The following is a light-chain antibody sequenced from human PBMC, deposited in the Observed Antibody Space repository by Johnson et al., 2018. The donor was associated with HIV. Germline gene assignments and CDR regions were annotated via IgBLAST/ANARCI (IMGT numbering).Light chain of an antibody. V-gene: IGLV1-51*01. CDR1: SSNIGNNY. Sequence: QSVLTQPPSVSAAPGQKVTIYCSGSSSNIGNNYVSWYQQLPGKAPKLLIYDNNKRPSGIPDRLSGSNSGTSATLGITGLQPGDETDYYCGTWDSSLSAPGYVFGTGTKVTVL. CDR3: GTWDSSLSAPGYV. J-gene: IGLJ1*01. CDR2: DNN.